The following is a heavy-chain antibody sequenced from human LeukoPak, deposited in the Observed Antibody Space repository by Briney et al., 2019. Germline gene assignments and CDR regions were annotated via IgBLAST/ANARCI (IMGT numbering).Heavy chain of an antibody. CDR3: AKRGIAAAASFDY. CDR1: GFTFSSYN. Sequence: GGSLRLSCAASGFTFSSYNMNWVRQAPGKGLEWVSAISSSDAYIYYADSVKGRFTISRDNAKNSLYLQMNSLRAEDTAVYYCAKRGIAAAASFDYWGQGTLVTVSS. J-gene: IGHJ4*02. D-gene: IGHD6-13*01. CDR2: ISSSDAYI. V-gene: IGHV3-21*01.